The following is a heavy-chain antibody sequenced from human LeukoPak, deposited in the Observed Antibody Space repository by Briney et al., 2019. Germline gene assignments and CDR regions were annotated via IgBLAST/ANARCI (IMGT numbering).Heavy chain of an antibody. CDR3: ARDPPGLYDSRGSETDFDY. V-gene: IGHV4-38-2*02. CDR1: GHSISSGFS. D-gene: IGHD3-22*01. J-gene: IGHJ4*02. Sequence: SQTLSLTCTVSGHSISSGFSWGWIRQPPGKGLEWIGSFCHSGSTYYNPSLKSRVTISVDTSKIQFSLNLTSVTAADTAVYYCARDPPGLYDSRGSETDFDYWGQGTLVTVSS. CDR2: FCHSGST.